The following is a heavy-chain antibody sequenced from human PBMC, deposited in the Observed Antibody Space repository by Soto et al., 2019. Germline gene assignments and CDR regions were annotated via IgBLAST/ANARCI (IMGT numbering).Heavy chain of an antibody. CDR2: INPNGGWA. V-gene: IGHV1-46*01. CDR3: ARDHSIEVVGAWWLDP. J-gene: IGHJ5*02. CDR1: GYTFTSNY. Sequence: ASVKVSCKTSGYTFTSNYIHWVRRAPGQGFEWMGTINPNGGWADYAQKFHGRVTVTRDTSTSTVYMEVSSLRSDDTAVYYCARDHSIEVVGAWWLDPWGQGTLVTVSS. D-gene: IGHD6-19*01.